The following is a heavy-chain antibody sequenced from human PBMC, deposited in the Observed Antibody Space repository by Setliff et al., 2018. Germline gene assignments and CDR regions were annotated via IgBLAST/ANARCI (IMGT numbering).Heavy chain of an antibody. CDR1: GYSISSGHF. CDR2: IFYRGTT. Sequence: PSETLSLTCGVSGYSISSGHFWGWIRQPPGKGLEWLGNIFYRGTTYYNLSLKSPVTISLDASKNQFSLTLTSVTAADTAIYYCARQRVVVGAPSWFDPWGQGTLVTVSS. V-gene: IGHV4-38-2*01. CDR3: ARQRVVVGAPSWFDP. D-gene: IGHD2-15*01. J-gene: IGHJ5*02.